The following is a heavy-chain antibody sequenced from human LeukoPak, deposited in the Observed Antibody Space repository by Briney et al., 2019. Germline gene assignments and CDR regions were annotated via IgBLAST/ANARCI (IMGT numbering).Heavy chain of an antibody. CDR2: IYYSGST. V-gene: IGHV4-59*01. D-gene: IGHD2-2*01. Sequence: PSETLSLTCTVSGGSISSYYWSWIRQPPGKGLEWIGYIYYSGSTNYNPSLKSRVTISVATSKNQFSLKLSSVTAADTAVYYCARVIGTVDTSCYFDYWGQGTLVTVSS. J-gene: IGHJ4*02. CDR1: GGSISSYY. CDR3: ARVIGTVDTSCYFDY.